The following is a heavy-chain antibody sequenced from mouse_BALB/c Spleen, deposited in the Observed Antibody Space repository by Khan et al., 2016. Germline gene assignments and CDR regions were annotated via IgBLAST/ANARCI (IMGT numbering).Heavy chain of an antibody. D-gene: IGHD2-1*01. CDR3: ARCGNFFHWYFDV. Sequence: QIQLVQSGPELKKPGETVRISCKASGYTFTTAGMQWVQQMPGKGLRWIGWINPHSGVPKYAEDFKGRFAFSLVTSATTAYLQIGNLKNEDTATYFCARCGNFFHWYFDVWGAGTTVTVSS. V-gene: IGHV9-4*02. CDR1: GYTFTTAG. CDR2: INPHSGVP. J-gene: IGHJ1*01.